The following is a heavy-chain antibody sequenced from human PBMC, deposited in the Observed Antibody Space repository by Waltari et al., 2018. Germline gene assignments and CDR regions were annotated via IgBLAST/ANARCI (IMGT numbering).Heavy chain of an antibody. J-gene: IGHJ5*02. CDR2: MNPNSGNT. Sequence: QVQLVQSGAEVKKPGASVKVSCKASGYTFTSYDINWVRQATGQGLEWMGRMNPNSGNTGYAQKFQGRVTITRNTSISTAYMELSSLRSEDTAVYYCARGGRIAAAGNSWFDPWGQGTLVTVSS. D-gene: IGHD6-13*01. V-gene: IGHV1-8*03. CDR3: ARGGRIAAAGNSWFDP. CDR1: GYTFTSYD.